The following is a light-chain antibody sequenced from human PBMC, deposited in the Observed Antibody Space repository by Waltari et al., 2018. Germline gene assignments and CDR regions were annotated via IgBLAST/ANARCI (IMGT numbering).Light chain of an antibody. J-gene: IGKJ1*01. CDR3: QQYVSLPAT. Sequence: EIVLTQSTGTLSLSPGDTAILSCRASQSVSKYLAWYQQKPGQAPRLLIFGASSRATGIPDRFSGSGSGTDLSLTISRVEPEDFAVYYCQQYVSLPATFGQGTKVEIE. V-gene: IGKV3-20*01. CDR1: QSVSKY. CDR2: GAS.